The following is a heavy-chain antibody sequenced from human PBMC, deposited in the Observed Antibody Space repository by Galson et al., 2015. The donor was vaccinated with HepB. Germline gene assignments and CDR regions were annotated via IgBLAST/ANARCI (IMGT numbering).Heavy chain of an antibody. Sequence: SLRLSCAASGFIVSSNYMSWVRQAPGKGLEWVAVLYTDETPYYADSVKGRFTISRSDSNNTVFLQMNSPGADDTAVYYCARTLTSGVFDYWGQGTLVTVSS. J-gene: IGHJ4*02. CDR2: LYTDETP. CDR1: GFIVSSNY. CDR3: ARTLTSGVFDY. D-gene: IGHD4-11*01. V-gene: IGHV3-66*01.